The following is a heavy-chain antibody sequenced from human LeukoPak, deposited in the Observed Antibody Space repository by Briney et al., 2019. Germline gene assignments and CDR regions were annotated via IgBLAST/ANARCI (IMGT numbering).Heavy chain of an antibody. CDR2: INTNSGGT. J-gene: IGHJ3*02. Sequence: ASEKVSCKASGYTFTDYYMHWVRQAPGQGLEWMGWINTNSGGTNYAKKFQGRVTMTRDTSISTGYMELSRLRSDDTAVYYCARDSGLDAFDIWGQGTMVTVSS. CDR1: GYTFTDYY. V-gene: IGHV1-2*02. D-gene: IGHD3-10*01. CDR3: ARDSGLDAFDI.